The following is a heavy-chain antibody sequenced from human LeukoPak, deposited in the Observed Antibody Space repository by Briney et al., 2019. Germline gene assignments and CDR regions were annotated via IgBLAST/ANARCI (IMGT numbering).Heavy chain of an antibody. J-gene: IGHJ3*02. Sequence: GGSLRLSCAASGFTFSSYWMHWVRQAPGKGLVWVSRINSDGSSTSYADSVKGRFTISRDNAKNTLDLQMNSLRAEDTAVYYCARVRGDYVEGLGSGDAFDIWGQGTMVTVSS. CDR1: GFTFSSYW. V-gene: IGHV3-74*01. CDR2: INSDGSST. D-gene: IGHD4-17*01. CDR3: ARVRGDYVEGLGSGDAFDI.